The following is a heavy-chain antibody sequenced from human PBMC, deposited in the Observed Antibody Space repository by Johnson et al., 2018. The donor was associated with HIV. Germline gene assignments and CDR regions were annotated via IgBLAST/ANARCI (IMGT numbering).Heavy chain of an antibody. Sequence: MLLVESGGGLVQPGGSLRLSCAASGFTVSSNYMSWVRQAPGKGLEWVSVIYSGGSTYYADSATGRFTISRDNSKNTLYLQMNSLRAEDTAVYYCARDRLGDSSSWGGVDAFDIWGQGTMVTVSS. D-gene: IGHD6-13*01. CDR3: ARDRLGDSSSWGGVDAFDI. J-gene: IGHJ3*02. CDR2: IYSGGST. V-gene: IGHV3-66*01. CDR1: GFTVSSNY.